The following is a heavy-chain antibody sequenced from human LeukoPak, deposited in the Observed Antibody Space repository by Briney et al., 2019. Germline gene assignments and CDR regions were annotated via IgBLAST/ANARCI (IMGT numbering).Heavy chain of an antibody. CDR1: GYTFTNYY. CDR3: ARIPLGVVATGY. D-gene: IGHD5-12*01. Sequence: ASVKVSCKASGYTFTNYYMHWVRQAPGQGLEWMGWINPNSGATSYAQKFQGRVTMTRDTSISTAYMELSRLKSDDTAVYYCARIPLGVVATGYWGQGTLVTVSS. V-gene: IGHV1-2*02. J-gene: IGHJ4*02. CDR2: INPNSGAT.